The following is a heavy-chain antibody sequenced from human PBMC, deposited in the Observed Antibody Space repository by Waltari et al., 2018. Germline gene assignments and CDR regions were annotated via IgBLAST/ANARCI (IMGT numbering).Heavy chain of an antibody. CDR3: ARDPSGGGMAPNH. Sequence: QVQLVESGGGVVQPGRSLRLSCAASGFTFSSYAMHWFRQAPGKGLGWVAVISYDGSNKYYADSVKGRFTISRDNSKNTLYLKMNSLRAEDTAVYYCARDPSGGGMAPNHWGQGTLVTVSS. J-gene: IGHJ5*02. D-gene: IGHD3-16*01. V-gene: IGHV3-30-3*01. CDR2: ISYDGSNK. CDR1: GFTFSSYA.